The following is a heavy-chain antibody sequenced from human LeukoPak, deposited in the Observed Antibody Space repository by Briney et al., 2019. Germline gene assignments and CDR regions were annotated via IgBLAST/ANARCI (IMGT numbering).Heavy chain of an antibody. Sequence: ASVKVSCKASGYTFTGYYMHWVRQAPGQGLEWMGWINPNSGGTNYAQKFQERVTITRDMSTSTAYMELSSLRSEDTAVYYCAATSGAYYDSSGLDCWGRGTLVTVSS. V-gene: IGHV1-2*02. CDR1: GYTFTGYY. CDR2: INPNSGGT. J-gene: IGHJ4*02. CDR3: AATSGAYYDSSGLDC. D-gene: IGHD3-22*01.